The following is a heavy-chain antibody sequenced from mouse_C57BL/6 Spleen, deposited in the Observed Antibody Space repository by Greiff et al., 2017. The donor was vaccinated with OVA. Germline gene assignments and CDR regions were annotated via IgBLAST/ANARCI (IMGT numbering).Heavy chain of an antibody. CDR2: IDPENGDT. Sequence: EVQLQQSGAELVRPGASVKLSCTASGFNIKDDYMHWVKQRPEQGLEWIGWIDPENGDTEYASKFQGKATITADTSSNTAYLQLSSLTSEDTAVYYCTTRGHPWFAYWGQGTLVTVSA. D-gene: IGHD3-1*01. CDR3: TTRGHPWFAY. J-gene: IGHJ3*01. CDR1: GFNIKDDY. V-gene: IGHV14-4*01.